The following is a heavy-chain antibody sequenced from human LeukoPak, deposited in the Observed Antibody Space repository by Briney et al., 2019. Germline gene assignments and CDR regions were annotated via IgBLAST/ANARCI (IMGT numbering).Heavy chain of an antibody. CDR3: ARVDHYGDYEPFDY. J-gene: IGHJ4*02. CDR2: IIPIFGTA. D-gene: IGHD4-17*01. V-gene: IGHV1-69*13. CDR1: GGTFSSYA. Sequence: ASVKVSCKASGGTFSSYAISWVRQAPGQGLEWMGGIIPIFGTANYAQKFQGRVTITADESTSTAYMELSSLGSEDTAVYYCARVDHYGDYEPFDYWGQGTLVTVSS.